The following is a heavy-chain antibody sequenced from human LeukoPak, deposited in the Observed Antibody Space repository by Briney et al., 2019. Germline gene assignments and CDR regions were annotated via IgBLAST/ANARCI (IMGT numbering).Heavy chain of an antibody. Sequence: GRSLRLSCAASGFTFSSYGMHWARQAPGKGLEWVAVISYDGSNKYYADSVKGRFTISRDNSKNTLYLQMNSLRAEDTAVYYCAKDRHCSGGSCYPGPYYYGLDVWGQGTTVTVSS. CDR1: GFTFSSYG. J-gene: IGHJ6*02. D-gene: IGHD2-15*01. CDR2: ISYDGSNK. V-gene: IGHV3-30*18. CDR3: AKDRHCSGGSCYPGPYYYGLDV.